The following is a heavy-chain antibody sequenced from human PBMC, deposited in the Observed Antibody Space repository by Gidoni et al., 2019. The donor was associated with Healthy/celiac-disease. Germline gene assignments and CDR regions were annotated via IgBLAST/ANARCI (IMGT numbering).Heavy chain of an antibody. V-gene: IGHV3-33*01. CDR2: IWYDGSNK. CDR3: ARDPSSSDYYYYGMDV. J-gene: IGHJ6*02. CDR1: GFTFSSYG. D-gene: IGHD6-6*01. Sequence: QVQLVESGGGVVQPGRSLRLSCAASGFTFSSYGMHWVRQAPGKGLEWVAVIWYDGSNKYYADSVKGRFTISRDNSKNTLYLQMNSLRAEDTAVYYCARDPSSSDYYYYGMDVWGQGTTVTVSS.